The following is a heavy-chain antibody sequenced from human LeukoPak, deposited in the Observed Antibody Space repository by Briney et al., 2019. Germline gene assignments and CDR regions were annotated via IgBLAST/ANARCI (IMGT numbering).Heavy chain of an antibody. CDR2: IIPIFGRA. CDR3: ARVFARSGEITGSYFYY. CDR1: GGTFSSYA. V-gene: IGHV1-69*05. J-gene: IGHJ4*02. D-gene: IGHD1-26*01. Sequence: SVKVSCKASGGTFSSYAINWLRQAPGQGPEWMGGIIPIFGRANYAQKFQGRVTITTDESTSTAYMELSSLRSEDTAVYYCARVFARSGEITGSYFYYWGQGTLVTVSS.